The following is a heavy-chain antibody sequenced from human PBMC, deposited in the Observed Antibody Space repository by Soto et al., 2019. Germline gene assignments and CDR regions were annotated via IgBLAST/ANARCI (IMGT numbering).Heavy chain of an antibody. J-gene: IGHJ6*02. D-gene: IGHD1-26*01. V-gene: IGHV3-23*01. CDR3: ARRSVVGGATTFYYYGMDV. CDR1: GFTFSSYA. Sequence: GGSLRLSCAASGFTFSSYAMSWVRQAPGKGLEWVSAISGSGGSTYYADSVKGRFTISRDNSKNTLYLQMNSLRAEDTAVYYCARRSVVGGATTFYYYGMDVWGQGTTVTVSS. CDR2: ISGSGGST.